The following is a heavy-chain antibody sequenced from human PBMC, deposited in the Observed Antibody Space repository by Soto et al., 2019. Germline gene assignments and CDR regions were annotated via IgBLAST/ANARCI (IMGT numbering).Heavy chain of an antibody. CDR1: GFTFRHYA. CDR3: VKDGEADNRVWDYLDH. J-gene: IGHJ4*02. Sequence: EVQLLESGGGLVQPGGSLRLSCAASGFTFRHYAMTWVRQAPGKGLEWVSGISGGGDETYNADSVKGRFIISRDNSKNTLYLQMNSLRAEDTAIYYCVKDGEADNRVWDYLDHWGQGPLITVSS. V-gene: IGHV3-23*01. CDR2: ISGGGDET. D-gene: IGHD3-16*01.